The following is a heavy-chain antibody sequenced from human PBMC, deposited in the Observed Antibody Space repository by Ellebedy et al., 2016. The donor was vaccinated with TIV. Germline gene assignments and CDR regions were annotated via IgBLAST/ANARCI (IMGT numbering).Heavy chain of an antibody. Sequence: ASVKVSCXASGYTFTSYGISWVRQAPGQGLEWMGWISAYNGNTNYAQKLQGRVTMTTDTSTSTAYMELRSLRSEDTAVYYCASGTYYYYGMDVWGQGTTVTVSS. D-gene: IGHD1-1*01. J-gene: IGHJ6*02. CDR2: ISAYNGNT. V-gene: IGHV1-18*04. CDR1: GYTFTSYG. CDR3: ASGTYYYYGMDV.